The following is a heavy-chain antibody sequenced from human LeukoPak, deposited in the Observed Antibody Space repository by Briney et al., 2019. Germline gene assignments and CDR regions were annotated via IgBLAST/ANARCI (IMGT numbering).Heavy chain of an antibody. Sequence: GESLKISCKGSGFNFTNYWIGWVRQMPGKGLEWMGIIYPGDSDTRYSPSFQGQVTISADKSISTAYLQWSSLKASDTAMYYCARLQTHVVVPAAVFDPWGQGTLVTVSS. CDR3: ARLQTHVVVPAAVFDP. V-gene: IGHV5-51*01. CDR2: IYPGDSDT. J-gene: IGHJ5*02. D-gene: IGHD2-2*01. CDR1: GFNFTNYW.